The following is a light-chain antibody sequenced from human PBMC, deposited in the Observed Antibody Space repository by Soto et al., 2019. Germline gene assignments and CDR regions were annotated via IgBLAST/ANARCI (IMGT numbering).Light chain of an antibody. CDR2: ATS. Sequence: DIQMTQSPSSLSASVGDRVTITCRASQTISTYLNWYQQKPGKAPKLLIYATSSLQSGVPSRFSASGSGTDFTLTISSLQPEDFAIYYCQQSHGIPYTFGQGTKLEI. CDR1: QTISTY. J-gene: IGKJ2*01. V-gene: IGKV1-39*01. CDR3: QQSHGIPYT.